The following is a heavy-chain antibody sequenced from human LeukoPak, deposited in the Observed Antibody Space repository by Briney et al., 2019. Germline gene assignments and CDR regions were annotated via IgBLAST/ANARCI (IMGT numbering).Heavy chain of an antibody. CDR3: ARGGSTGWYSFDY. CDR1: GFRFDDYG. D-gene: IGHD6-19*01. Sequence: PGGSLRLSCVASGFRFDDYGMSWVRQAPGKGLEWVSGINWNGGSTGYADSVKGRFTISRDNAKNSLYLRMNSLRAEDTALYYCARGGSTGWYSFDYWGQGTLVTVSP. CDR2: INWNGGST. V-gene: IGHV3-20*04. J-gene: IGHJ4*02.